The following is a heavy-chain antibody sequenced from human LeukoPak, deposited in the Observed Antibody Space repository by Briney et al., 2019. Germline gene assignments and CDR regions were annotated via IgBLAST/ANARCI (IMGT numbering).Heavy chain of an antibody. Sequence: SETLSLTCAVYGGSFSGYYWSWIRQPPGKGLEWIGEINHSGSTNYNPSLKSRVTISVDTSRNQFSLKLSSVTAADTAVYYCARSRWLQFGRALDYWGQGTLVTVSS. D-gene: IGHD5-24*01. CDR2: INHSGST. CDR1: GGSFSGYY. V-gene: IGHV4-34*01. J-gene: IGHJ4*02. CDR3: ARSRWLQFGRALDY.